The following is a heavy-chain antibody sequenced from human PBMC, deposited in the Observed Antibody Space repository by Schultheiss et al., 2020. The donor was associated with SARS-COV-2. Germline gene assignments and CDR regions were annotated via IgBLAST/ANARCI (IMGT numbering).Heavy chain of an antibody. CDR3: ARDSGGFQYFEY. Sequence: SETLSLTCTVSGGSISSGGYYWSWIRQPPGKGLEWIGYIYYSGDAYYNPSLKSRLTMSVDTSKNQFSLKLSSVTAADTAVYYCARDSGGFQYFEYWSQGTLVTVSS. V-gene: IGHV4-30-4*08. J-gene: IGHJ4*02. D-gene: IGHD4-23*01. CDR1: GGSISSGGYY. CDR2: IYYSGDA.